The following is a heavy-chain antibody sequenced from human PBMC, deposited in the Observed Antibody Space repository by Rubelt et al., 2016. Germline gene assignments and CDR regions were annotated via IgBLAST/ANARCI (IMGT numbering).Heavy chain of an antibody. CDR2: INPSGGST. V-gene: IGHV1-46*01. CDR3: ARDSSNLAARLPNFDY. CDR1: GYIFTSYS. D-gene: IGHD6-6*01. J-gene: IGHJ4*02. Sequence: GYIFTSYSMHWVRQAPGQGLAWMGIINPSGGSTTYAQKFQGRVSMTRDTSTSTVYMELSSLRYEDTAIYYCARDSSNLAARLPNFDYWGQGTLVSVSS.